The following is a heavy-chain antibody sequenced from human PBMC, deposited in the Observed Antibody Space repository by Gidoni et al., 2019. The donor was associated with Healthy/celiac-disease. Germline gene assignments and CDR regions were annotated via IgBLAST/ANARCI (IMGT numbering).Heavy chain of an antibody. V-gene: IGHV3-49*03. J-gene: IGHJ4*02. CDR1: GFTFGDYA. D-gene: IGHD3-3*01. CDR3: TRPQRYDFWSGYYDY. Sequence: EVQLVESGGGLVQPGRSLRLSCTAAGFTFGDYAMSWFRQAPGKGLEWVGFIRSKAYGGTTEYAASVKGRFTISRDDSKSIAYLQMNSLKTEDTAVYYCTRPQRYDFWSGYYDYWGQGTLVTVSS. CDR2: IRSKAYGGTT.